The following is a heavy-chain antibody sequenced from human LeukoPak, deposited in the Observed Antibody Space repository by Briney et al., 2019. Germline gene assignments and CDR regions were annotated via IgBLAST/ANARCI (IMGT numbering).Heavy chain of an antibody. J-gene: IGHJ4*02. CDR3: ARIGYSISWSGDY. Sequence: PGGSLRLSCAASGFIFTSYGMHWVRQAPGKGLEWVALISSDGNNKYYADSVKGRFSISRDNSKNMLYLQMNGLRVEDTAMYYCARIGYSISWSGDYWGQGSLVTVSS. D-gene: IGHD6-13*01. CDR2: ISSDGNNK. CDR1: GFIFTSYG. V-gene: IGHV3-30*03.